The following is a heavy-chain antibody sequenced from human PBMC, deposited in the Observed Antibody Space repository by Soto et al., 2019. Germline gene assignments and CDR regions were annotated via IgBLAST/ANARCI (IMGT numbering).Heavy chain of an antibody. CDR3: AREGIYCSSTSCYEGYYYYMDV. CDR1: GFTFSSYG. D-gene: IGHD2-2*01. J-gene: IGHJ6*03. V-gene: IGHV3-33*01. Sequence: PGGSLRLSCAASGFTFSSYGMHWVRQAPGKGLEWVAVIWYDGSNKYYADSVKGRFTISRDNSKNTLYLQMNSPRAEDTAVYYCAREGIYCSSTSCYEGYYYYMDVWGKGTTVTSP. CDR2: IWYDGSNK.